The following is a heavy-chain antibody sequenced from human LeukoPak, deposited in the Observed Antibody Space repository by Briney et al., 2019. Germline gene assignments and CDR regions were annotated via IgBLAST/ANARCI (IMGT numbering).Heavy chain of an antibody. CDR2: ISDGGSTT. Sequence: GGSLRLSCAASGFTFSSYWMHWVHQAPGKGLVWVSRISDGGSTTTYADSVKGRFTISRDNAKNTLYLQMNGLRAEDTAVYYCSRSAYYDGSGNYYDYWGQGTLVTVSS. CDR1: GFTFSSYW. V-gene: IGHV3-74*01. D-gene: IGHD3-22*01. CDR3: SRSAYYDGSGNYYDY. J-gene: IGHJ4*02.